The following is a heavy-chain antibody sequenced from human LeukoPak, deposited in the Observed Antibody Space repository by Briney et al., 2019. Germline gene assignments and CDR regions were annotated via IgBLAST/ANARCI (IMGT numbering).Heavy chain of an antibody. V-gene: IGHV3-48*01. J-gene: IGHJ6*03. CDR3: ARGGYGDYGFAGDMDV. CDR1: GFTFSNYN. CDR2: ISSSSSTI. Sequence: GGSLRLSCAASGFTFSNYNMNWVRQAPGKGLEWVSSISSSSSTIYYADSVKGRFTISRDNAKNSLYLQMNSLRAEDTAVYYCARGGYGDYGFAGDMDVWGKGTTVTVSS. D-gene: IGHD4-17*01.